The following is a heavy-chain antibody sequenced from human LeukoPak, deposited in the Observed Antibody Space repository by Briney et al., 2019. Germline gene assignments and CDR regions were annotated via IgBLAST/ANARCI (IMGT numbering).Heavy chain of an antibody. V-gene: IGHV3-74*01. CDR3: ARETYYYDSSGYYLELFDY. CDR2: INSDGSST. J-gene: IGHJ4*02. D-gene: IGHD3-22*01. Sequence: PGGSLRLSCAASGFTFSTYWMHWVRQAPGTGLVWVSRINSDGSSTNYADSVKGRFTISRDNAKNTLYLQMNSLRVEDTAVYYCARETYYYDSSGYYLELFDYWGQGTRVTVSS. CDR1: GFTFSTYW.